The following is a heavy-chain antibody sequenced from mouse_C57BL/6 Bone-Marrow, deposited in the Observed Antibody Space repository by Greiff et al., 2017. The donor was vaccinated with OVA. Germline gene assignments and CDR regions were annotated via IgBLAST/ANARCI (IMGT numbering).Heavy chain of an antibody. D-gene: IGHD1-1*01. CDR2: ISYDGSN. CDR1: GYSFTSGYY. J-gene: IGHJ2*01. Sequence: EVQLQQSGPGLVKPSQSLSLTCSVTGYSFTSGYYWNWIRQFPGNKLEWMGYISYDGSNNYNPSLKNRISITRDTSKNQFFLKLNSVTTEDAATYYCARGYYGSPFDYWGKGTTLTVSS. CDR3: ARGYYGSPFDY. V-gene: IGHV3-6*01.